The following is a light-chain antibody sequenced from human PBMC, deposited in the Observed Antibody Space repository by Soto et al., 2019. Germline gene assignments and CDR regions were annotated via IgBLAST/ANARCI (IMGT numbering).Light chain of an antibody. CDR2: DAS. Sequence: EIVLTQSPATLSLSPGERATLSCRASQSVSSYLAWYQQKPGQAPRRLIFDASNRATGVPARFSGSGSGTDFTLTISSLEPEDFAVYYCQQHNNWPILGGGTKVEIK. V-gene: IGKV3-11*01. CDR1: QSVSSY. J-gene: IGKJ4*01. CDR3: QQHNNWPI.